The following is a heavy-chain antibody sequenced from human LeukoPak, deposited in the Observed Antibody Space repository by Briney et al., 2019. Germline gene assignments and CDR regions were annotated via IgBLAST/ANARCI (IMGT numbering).Heavy chain of an antibody. Sequence: SETLSLTCAVYGGSFSGYYWSWIRQPPGKGLEWIGEINHSGSTNYNPSLKSRVTISVDTSKNQFSLKLSSVTAADTAVYYCARHPAGGYGDPRGDYWGQGTLVTVSS. CDR2: INHSGST. J-gene: IGHJ4*02. CDR1: GGSFSGYY. D-gene: IGHD4-17*01. V-gene: IGHV4-34*01. CDR3: ARHPAGGYGDPRGDY.